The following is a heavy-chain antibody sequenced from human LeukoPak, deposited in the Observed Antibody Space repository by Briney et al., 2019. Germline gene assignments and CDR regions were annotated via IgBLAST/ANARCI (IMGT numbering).Heavy chain of an antibody. CDR2: ISGSGGST. D-gene: IGHD6-6*01. CDR1: GFTFSSYA. J-gene: IGHJ3*02. CDR3: ARSIAAAGDLGAFDI. V-gene: IGHV3-23*01. Sequence: GGSLRLSCAASGFTFSSYAMSWVRQAPGKGLEWVSAISGSGGSTYYADSVKGRFTISRDNSKNTLYLQMNSLRAEDTAVYYCARSIAAAGDLGAFDIRGQGTMVTVSS.